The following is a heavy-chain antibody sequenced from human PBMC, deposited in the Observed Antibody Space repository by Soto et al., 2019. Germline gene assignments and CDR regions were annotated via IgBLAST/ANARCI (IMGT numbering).Heavy chain of an antibody. CDR3: AKVIYRGLNYYGMDV. Sequence: QAGGSLRLSCAASGFTFSSYGMHWVRQAPGKGLEWVAVISYDGSNKYYADSVKGRFTISRDNSKNTLYLQMNSLRAEDTAVYYCAKVIYRGLNYYGMDVWGQGTTVTVSS. CDR2: ISYDGSNK. D-gene: IGHD3-10*01. CDR1: GFTFSSYG. V-gene: IGHV3-30*18. J-gene: IGHJ6*02.